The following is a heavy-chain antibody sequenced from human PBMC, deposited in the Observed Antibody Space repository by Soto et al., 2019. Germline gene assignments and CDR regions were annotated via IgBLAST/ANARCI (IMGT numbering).Heavy chain of an antibody. CDR3: ARDWIVVVPAASGPRWFDP. J-gene: IGHJ5*02. CDR2: IIPIFGTA. Sequence: QVQLVQSGAEVKKPGSSVKVSCKASGGTFSSYAISWVRQAPGQGLEWMGGIIPIFGTANYAQKFQGRVTITADESTSTAYMELRSLRSEDTAVYYCARDWIVVVPAASGPRWFDPWGQGTLVTVSS. D-gene: IGHD2-2*01. V-gene: IGHV1-69*01. CDR1: GGTFSSYA.